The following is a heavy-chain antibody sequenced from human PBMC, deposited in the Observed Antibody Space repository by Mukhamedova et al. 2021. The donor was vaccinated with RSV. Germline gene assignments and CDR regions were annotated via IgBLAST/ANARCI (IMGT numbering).Heavy chain of an antibody. V-gene: IGHV3-48*03. J-gene: IGHJ4*02. CDR3: ARDPGRVQVIMNFDY. Sequence: GSPTLYADSVRGRFTISRDNAKNSLFLQMDSLRVEDTAVYFCARDPGRVQVIMNFDYWGQGILVTVSP. D-gene: IGHD3-16*01. CDR2: GSPT.